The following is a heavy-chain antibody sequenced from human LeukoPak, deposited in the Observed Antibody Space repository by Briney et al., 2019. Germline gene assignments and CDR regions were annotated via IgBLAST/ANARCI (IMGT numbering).Heavy chain of an antibody. D-gene: IGHD6-19*01. Sequence: GESLKISCKGSGYTFTNYWIGWVRQMPGKGVEWMGIIYPGDSDTRYSPSFQGQVTISADKSINTAYLQWSSLKASDTAMYYCARRSSGWYQDYWGQGTLVTVSS. CDR1: GYTFTNYW. CDR3: ARRSSGWYQDY. CDR2: IYPGDSDT. V-gene: IGHV5-51*01. J-gene: IGHJ4*02.